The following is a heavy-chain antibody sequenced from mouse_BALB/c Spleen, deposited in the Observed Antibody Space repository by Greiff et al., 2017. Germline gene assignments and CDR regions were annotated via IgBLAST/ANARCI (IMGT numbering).Heavy chain of an antibody. CDR1: GYTFSSYW. J-gene: IGHJ1*01. Sequence: QVQLQQSGAELMKPGASVKISCKATGYTFSSYWIEWVKQRPGHGLEWIGEILPGSGSTNYNEKFKGKATFTADTSSNTAYMQLSSLTSEDSAVYYCARWGLGKGYWYFDVWGAGTTVTVSS. CDR2: ILPGSGST. V-gene: IGHV1-9*01. CDR3: ARWGLGKGYWYFDV. D-gene: IGHD2-1*01.